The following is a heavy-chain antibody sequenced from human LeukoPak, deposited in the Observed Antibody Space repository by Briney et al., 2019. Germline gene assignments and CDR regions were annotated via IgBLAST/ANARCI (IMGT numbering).Heavy chain of an antibody. Sequence: GGPLRLSCAASGFTFSSYSMNWVRQAPGKGLEWVSSISSSSSYIYYADSVKGRFTISRDNAKNSLYLQMNSLRAEDTAVYYCARGVGATSGLDAFDIWGQGTMVTVSS. V-gene: IGHV3-21*01. CDR3: ARGVGATSGLDAFDI. CDR2: ISSSSSYI. D-gene: IGHD1-26*01. CDR1: GFTFSSYS. J-gene: IGHJ3*02.